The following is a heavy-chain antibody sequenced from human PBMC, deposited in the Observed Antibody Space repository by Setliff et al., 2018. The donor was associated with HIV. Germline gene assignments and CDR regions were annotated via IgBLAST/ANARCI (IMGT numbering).Heavy chain of an antibody. D-gene: IGHD3-10*01. CDR2: MFYSGRT. V-gene: IGHV4-39*01. J-gene: IGHJ4*02. CDR1: GASIRSSSYY. Sequence: PSETLSLTCTVSGASIRSSSYYWAWLRQSPGKGLEWIGSMFYSGRTYHNPSLKSRVTISIDTSKNQFSLKLSSVTAADTAVYYCARQMPGVRGVIVASIDYWGQGTLVTVSS. CDR3: ARQMPGVRGVIVASIDY.